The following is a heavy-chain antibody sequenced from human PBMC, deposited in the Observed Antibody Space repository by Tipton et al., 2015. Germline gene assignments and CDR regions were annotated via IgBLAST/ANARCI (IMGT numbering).Heavy chain of an antibody. CDR3: ATSIRLEWYPRVYGMDV. D-gene: IGHD3-3*01. J-gene: IGHJ6*02. Sequence: TLSLTCTVSGGSISSYYWSWIRQPPGKGLEWIGYIFYSGRTYYNPSLKSRVTISVDTSKNQFSLKLSSVTAADTAVYYCATSIRLEWYPRVYGMDVWGQGTTVTVSS. V-gene: IGHV4-59*01. CDR2: IFYSGRT. CDR1: GGSISSYY.